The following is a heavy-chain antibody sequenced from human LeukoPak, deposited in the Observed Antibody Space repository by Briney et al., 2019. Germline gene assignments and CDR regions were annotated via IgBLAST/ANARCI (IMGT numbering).Heavy chain of an antibody. Sequence: GGSLRLSCAASGFTFSSYSMNWVRQAPGKGLEWVSSISSSSSYIYYADSVKGRFTISRDNAKNSLYLQMNSLRAEDTAVYYCARSLGGALDDAFDIWGQGTMVTVSS. D-gene: IGHD2-21*01. CDR2: ISSSSSYI. CDR3: ARSLGGALDDAFDI. V-gene: IGHV3-21*01. J-gene: IGHJ3*02. CDR1: GFTFSSYS.